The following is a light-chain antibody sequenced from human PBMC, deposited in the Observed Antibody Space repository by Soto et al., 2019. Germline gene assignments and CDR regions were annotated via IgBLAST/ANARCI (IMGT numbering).Light chain of an antibody. CDR3: LHYNIWPPAWT. CDR1: QSVRNN. CDR2: GPS. V-gene: IGKV3-15*01. J-gene: IGKJ1*01. Sequence: EIVMTQSPATLAVSPGERAALSARASQSVRNNLAWYQQKPGQSPSLLIYGPSSIATGIPARFSVSWSGTEFTLTFSSLQSEDFALYCVLHYNIWPPAWTFGQGTKVDI.